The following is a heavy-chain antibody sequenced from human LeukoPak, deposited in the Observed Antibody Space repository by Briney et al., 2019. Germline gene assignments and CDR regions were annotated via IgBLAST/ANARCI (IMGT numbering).Heavy chain of an antibody. J-gene: IGHJ4*02. CDR3: AKDRGIGGQYFDY. V-gene: IGHV3-23*01. CDR1: GFTFSSFG. D-gene: IGHD3-10*01. CDR2: ISGSGGST. Sequence: GGSLRLSCAASGFTFSSFGMSWVRQAPGKGLEWVSDISGSGGSTYYADSVKGRFTISRDNSKNTLYLQMNSLRPEDTAVYYCAKDRGIGGQYFDYWGQGTPVTVSS.